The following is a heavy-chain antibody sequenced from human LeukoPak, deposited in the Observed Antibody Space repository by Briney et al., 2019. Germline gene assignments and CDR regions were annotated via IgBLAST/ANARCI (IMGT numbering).Heavy chain of an antibody. V-gene: IGHV4-59*12. CDR1: GGSMSYYH. D-gene: IGHD3-10*01. Sequence: SETLSLTCSVSGGSMSYYHWSWIRQPPGKRLEWIGYIYYSGSTYYNPSLKSRVTISVDTSKNQFSLKLSSVTAADTAVYYCARDLSLWFGELDRGAFDIWGQGTMVTVSS. CDR2: IYYSGST. CDR3: ARDLSLWFGELDRGAFDI. J-gene: IGHJ3*02.